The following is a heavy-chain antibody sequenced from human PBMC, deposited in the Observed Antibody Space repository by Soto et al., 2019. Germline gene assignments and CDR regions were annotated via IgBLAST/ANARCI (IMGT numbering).Heavy chain of an antibody. D-gene: IGHD3-10*01. V-gene: IGHV3-53*01. Sequence: EVQLVESGGGLIQPGGSLRLSCAVSGFTVSNNYMSWVRQAPGKGLEGVSVIYSGGYTAYGDSVKGRFTISRDNSKNHLILQKNRPGARDPARDYWGTPPGGGGYWGQGTLVTVSS. CDR2: IYSGGYT. CDR1: GFTVSNNY. CDR3: GTPPGGGGY. J-gene: IGHJ4*02.